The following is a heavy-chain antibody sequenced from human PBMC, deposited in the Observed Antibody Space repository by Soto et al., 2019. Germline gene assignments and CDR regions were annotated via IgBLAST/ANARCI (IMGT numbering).Heavy chain of an antibody. CDR2: INAGNGNT. CDR1: GYTFTSYA. J-gene: IGHJ6*02. CDR3: ARVVSSSWDPYYYYGMDV. Sequence: ASVKVSCKASGYTFTSYAMHWVRQAPGQRLEWMGWINAGNGNTKYSQKFQGRVTITRDTSASTAYMELSSLRSEDTAVYYCARVVSSSWDPYYYYGMDVWGQGTTVTVSS. V-gene: IGHV1-3*01. D-gene: IGHD6-13*01.